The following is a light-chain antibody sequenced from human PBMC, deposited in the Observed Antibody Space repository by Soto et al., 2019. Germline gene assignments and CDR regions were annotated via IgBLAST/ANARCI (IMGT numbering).Light chain of an antibody. CDR2: SNN. Sequence: QSVLTQPPSASGTPGQRVTISCSGSRSNIGSNTVNWYQQLPGTAPKLLIYSNNQRPSGVPDRLSGSKSGTSASLAISGLQSEDEADYYCAAWDDSLNGPVFGGGTKVTVL. CDR3: AAWDDSLNGPV. CDR1: RSNIGSNT. V-gene: IGLV1-44*01. J-gene: IGLJ2*01.